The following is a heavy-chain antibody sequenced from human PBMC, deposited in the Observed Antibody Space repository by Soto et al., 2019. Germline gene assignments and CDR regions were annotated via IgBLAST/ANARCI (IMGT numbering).Heavy chain of an antibody. V-gene: IGHV3-48*02. J-gene: IGHJ5*02. CDR2: ISSTGNII. Sequence: GGSLRLSCAASGFRFSNYAMNWVRQAPVKGLEWLSYISSTGNIIYYADSVKGRFTISRDNAKNSLYLQMDSLRDEDTAVYFCASLKGYSSSGIDQWGQGTPVTVSS. D-gene: IGHD6-6*01. CDR1: GFRFSNYA. CDR3: ASLKGYSSSGIDQ.